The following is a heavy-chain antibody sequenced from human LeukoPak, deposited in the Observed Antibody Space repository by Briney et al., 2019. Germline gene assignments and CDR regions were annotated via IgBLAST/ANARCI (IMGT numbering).Heavy chain of an antibody. J-gene: IGHJ4*02. D-gene: IGHD6-13*01. CDR1: GFTFSSYS. Sequence: GGSLRLSCAASGFTFSSYSMNWVRQAPGKGLEWVSSISSSSSYIYYADSVEGRFTISRDNAKNSLYLQMNSLRAEDTAVYYCAREEAVEKQLSPGYFDYWGQGTLVTVSS. V-gene: IGHV3-21*01. CDR3: AREEAVEKQLSPGYFDY. CDR2: ISSSSSYI.